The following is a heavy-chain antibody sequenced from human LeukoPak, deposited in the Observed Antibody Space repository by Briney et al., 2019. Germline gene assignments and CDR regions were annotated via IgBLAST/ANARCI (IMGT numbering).Heavy chain of an antibody. D-gene: IGHD3-3*01. V-gene: IGHV4-59*11. CDR1: GGSISSHY. CDR3: AREGDFWRRNYYFDY. J-gene: IGHJ4*02. CDR2: IYYSGST. Sequence: SETLSLTCTVSGGSISSHYWSWIRQPPGKGLEWIGYIYYSGSTNYNPSLQSRVTISVDTSKNQFSLKLSSVTAAATAVYYCAREGDFWRRNYYFDYWGQGTLVTVSS.